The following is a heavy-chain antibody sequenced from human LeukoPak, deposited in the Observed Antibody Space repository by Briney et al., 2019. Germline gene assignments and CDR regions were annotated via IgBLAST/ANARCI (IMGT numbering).Heavy chain of an antibody. Sequence: KPSETLSLTCTVSGGSITAYYWNWIRQPPGKGLEWIGSIYNYNPSLKSRVTISVDTSKNQFSLKLISVTAADTAIYYCAGNSSGWYDYSYQYKDVCGKGTTVTVSS. J-gene: IGHJ6*03. D-gene: IGHD6-19*01. CDR1: GGSITAYY. V-gene: IGHV4-59*01. CDR3: AGNSSGWYDYSYQYKDV. CDR2: IY.